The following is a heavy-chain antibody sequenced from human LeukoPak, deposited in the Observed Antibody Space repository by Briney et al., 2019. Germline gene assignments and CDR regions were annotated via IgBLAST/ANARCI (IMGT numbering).Heavy chain of an antibody. Sequence: PGGSLRLSCSASGFTFSSYTMHWVRQAPGKGLEYVSAISSNGGSTNYADSVKGRFTISRDNSKNTLYLQMSSLRAEVTAVYYCVKPGYSSSWFDYWGQGALVTVSS. J-gene: IGHJ4*02. CDR2: ISSNGGST. V-gene: IGHV3-64D*06. D-gene: IGHD6-13*01. CDR1: GFTFSSYT. CDR3: VKPGYSSSWFDY.